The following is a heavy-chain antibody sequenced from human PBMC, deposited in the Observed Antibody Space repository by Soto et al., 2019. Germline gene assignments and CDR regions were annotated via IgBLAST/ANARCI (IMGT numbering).Heavy chain of an antibody. J-gene: IGHJ6*02. CDR3: ARTDRDFYGLDV. CDR1: GFTFRNYD. Sequence: EVQLVESGGGLVQPGGSLRLSCEASGFTFRNYDMHWVRQGTGKGLEWVSGISAAGDPDYADSVEGRFTISRENAQNSFFLQMNCHRVGDTAVYYCARTDRDFYGLDVWGQGTTVIVSS. V-gene: IGHV3-13*05. CDR2: ISAAGDP.